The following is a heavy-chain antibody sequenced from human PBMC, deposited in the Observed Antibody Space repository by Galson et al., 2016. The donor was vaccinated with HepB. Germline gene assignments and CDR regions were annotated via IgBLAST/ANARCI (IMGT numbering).Heavy chain of an antibody. Sequence: SLRLSCAASGFTFGDYAMSWFRQAPGKGLEWVGFISSKPYGGTTDYAASVKGRFTMSRDDSRSIAYLQMNSLKTEDTAMYYCTRDSYSSSWFFFDYWGQGTLVTVSS. CDR1: GFTFGDYA. CDR3: TRDSYSSSWFFFDY. J-gene: IGHJ4*02. V-gene: IGHV3-49*03. CDR2: ISSKPYGGTT. D-gene: IGHD6-13*01.